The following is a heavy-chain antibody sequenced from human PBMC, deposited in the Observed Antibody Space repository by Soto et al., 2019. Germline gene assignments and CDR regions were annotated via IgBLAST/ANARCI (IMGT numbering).Heavy chain of an antibody. J-gene: IGHJ6*03. Sequence: AASVKVSCKASGYTFTSYDINLVRQATVQVLELIVWINPNIFNTCYSQKFQGRFTITMNTSIITSYIELSSLRSDDTAVYYCARVDPYYYYMDVWGKGTTVTVSS. V-gene: IGHV1-8*01. CDR3: ARVDPYYYYMDV. CDR1: GYTFTSYD. CDR2: INPNIFNT.